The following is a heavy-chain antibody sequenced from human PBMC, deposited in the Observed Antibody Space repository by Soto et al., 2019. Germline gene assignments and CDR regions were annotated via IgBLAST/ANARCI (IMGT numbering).Heavy chain of an antibody. CDR2: IYHSGST. Sequence: TLSLTCAVSGGSISSGGYSWSWIRQPPGKGLEWIGYIYHSGSTYYNPSLKSRVTISVDRSKNQFSLKLSSVTAADTAVYYCARVYEYTSPHLDYWGQGTLVTVSS. D-gene: IGHD6-6*01. V-gene: IGHV4-30-2*01. CDR3: ARVYEYTSPHLDY. J-gene: IGHJ4*02. CDR1: GGSISSGGYS.